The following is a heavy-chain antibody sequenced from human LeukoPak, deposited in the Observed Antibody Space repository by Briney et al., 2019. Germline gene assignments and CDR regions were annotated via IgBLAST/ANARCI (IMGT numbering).Heavy chain of an antibody. CDR3: ARKNYYDSSGYYPLDAFDV. CDR1: GYTFTSYD. D-gene: IGHD3-22*01. J-gene: IGHJ3*01. Sequence: ASVKVSCKASGYTFTSYDINWVRQATGQGLEWMGWMNPNSGNTGYAQKFQGRVTMTRNTSISTAYMELSSLRSEDTAVYYCARKNYYDSSGYYPLDAFDVWGQGTMVTVSS. CDR2: MNPNSGNT. V-gene: IGHV1-8*01.